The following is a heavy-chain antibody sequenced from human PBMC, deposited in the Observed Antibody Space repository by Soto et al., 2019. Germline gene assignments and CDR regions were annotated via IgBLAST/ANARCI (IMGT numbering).Heavy chain of an antibody. CDR1: GYTFTRYY. Sequence: ASVTVSCKASGYTFTRYYIHWVRQAPGQGLEWMGIINPRGGSTTYAQKFQGRVTLTSDTSTSTAYMELSRLRSEDTAVYFCARDSIVARYCFDYWGQGTPVTVSS. CDR3: ARDSIVARYCFDY. J-gene: IGHJ4*02. V-gene: IGHV1-46*01. D-gene: IGHD6-6*01. CDR2: INPRGGST.